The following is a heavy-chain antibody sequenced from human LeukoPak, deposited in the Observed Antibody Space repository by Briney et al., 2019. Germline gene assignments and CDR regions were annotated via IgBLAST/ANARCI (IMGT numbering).Heavy chain of an antibody. Sequence: GASMKVSCKVSGYTLTELSMHWVRQAPGKGLEWMGWINPNSGGTNYAQKFQGRVTMTRDTSISTAYMELSRLRSDDTAVYYCARDITMIVVVITTPAFDIWGQGTMVTVSS. CDR1: GYTLTELS. J-gene: IGHJ3*02. D-gene: IGHD3-22*01. V-gene: IGHV1-2*02. CDR3: ARDITMIVVVITTPAFDI. CDR2: INPNSGGT.